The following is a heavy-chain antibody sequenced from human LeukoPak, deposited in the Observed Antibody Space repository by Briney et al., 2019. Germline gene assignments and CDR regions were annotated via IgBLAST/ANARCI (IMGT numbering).Heavy chain of an antibody. V-gene: IGHV5-51*01. CDR1: GYNVDNFC. D-gene: IGHD2/OR15-2a*01. CDR2: IYPGDSDT. CDR3: ARQTCSSTTNCPGNWFDP. Sequence: GESLKISCKGSGYNVDNFCIGWGRQPSGKGLELVVIIYPGDSDTRYSPSFQGPVTMSVDRSLRNAFLQWNSLKASDTAMYYCARQTCSSTTNCPGNWFDPWGQGTLVTVSS. J-gene: IGHJ5*02.